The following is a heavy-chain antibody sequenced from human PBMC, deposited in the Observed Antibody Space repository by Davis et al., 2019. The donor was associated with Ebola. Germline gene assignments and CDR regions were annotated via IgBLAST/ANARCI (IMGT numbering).Heavy chain of an antibody. D-gene: IGHD4-23*01. V-gene: IGHV3-7*01. CDR1: GFIFSHYW. Sequence: GESLKISCAASGFIFSHYWMSWVRQAPGKGPEWVAIIKQDGGEKYYVDSVKGRFTISRDDAKKSLYLQMDSLRAEDTAVYYCAQQLGDYGGNALRYWGQGTLVTVSS. CDR2: IKQDGGEK. CDR3: AQQLGDYGGNALRY. J-gene: IGHJ4*02.